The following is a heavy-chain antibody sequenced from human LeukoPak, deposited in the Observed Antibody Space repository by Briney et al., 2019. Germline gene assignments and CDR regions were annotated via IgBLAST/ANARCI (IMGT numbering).Heavy chain of an antibody. V-gene: IGHV3-53*01. J-gene: IGHJ4*02. CDR3: ARKTYYYDSGSYSKSYYFDY. D-gene: IGHD3-10*01. Sequence: GGSLRLSCAASGFTVSSNYMGWVRQAPGKGLEWVSVIYSGGNTYYADSVKGRFTISRDNAKNSLFLQLNSLRAEDTAVYYCARKTYYYDSGSYSKSYYFDYWGQGTLVTVSS. CDR1: GFTVSSNY. CDR2: IYSGGNT.